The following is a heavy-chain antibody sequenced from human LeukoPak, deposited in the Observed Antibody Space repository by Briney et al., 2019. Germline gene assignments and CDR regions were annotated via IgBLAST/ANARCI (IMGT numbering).Heavy chain of an antibody. CDR3: ARVDSSGLDFDY. J-gene: IGHJ4*02. V-gene: IGHV4-34*01. Sequence: SETLSLTCAVYGGSFSGYYWSWIRQPPGKGLEWIGEINHSGSTNYNPSLKSRVTISVDTSKNQFSLKLSSVTAADTAVYYCARVDSSGLDFDYWGQGTLVTVSS. CDR2: INHSGST. CDR1: GGSFSGYY. D-gene: IGHD3-22*01.